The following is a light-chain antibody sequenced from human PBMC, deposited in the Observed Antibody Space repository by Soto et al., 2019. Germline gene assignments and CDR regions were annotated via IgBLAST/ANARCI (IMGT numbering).Light chain of an antibody. V-gene: IGKV1-5*03. Sequence: DIQMTQSPSTLSASVGDRVTITCRPSQRITNWLAWYQHKPGKAPRLLIYMASSLESGAPSRFSGSGAETEFTLTISGLQPDDFATYFCLQYNFYPYTFGQGTKLEIK. CDR1: QRITNW. CDR2: MAS. J-gene: IGKJ2*01. CDR3: LQYNFYPYT.